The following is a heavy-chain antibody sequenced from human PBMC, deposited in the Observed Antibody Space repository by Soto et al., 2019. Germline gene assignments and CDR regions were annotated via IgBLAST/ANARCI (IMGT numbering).Heavy chain of an antibody. CDR2: INHSGST. D-gene: IGHD6-13*01. CDR1: GGSFSGYY. CDR3: ARGPGSSSWYRLPMDG. Sequence: QVQLQQWGAGLLKPSETLSLTCAVYGGSFSGYYWSWIRQPPGKGLEWLGEINHSGSTNYNPSLKSRVTISVDTSKNQFSLKRSSVTAADTAVYYCARGPGSSSWYRLPMDGWGQGTTVTVSS. V-gene: IGHV4-34*01. J-gene: IGHJ6*02.